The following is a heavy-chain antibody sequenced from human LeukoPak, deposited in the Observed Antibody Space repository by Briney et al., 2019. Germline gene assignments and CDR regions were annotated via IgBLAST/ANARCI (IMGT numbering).Heavy chain of an antibody. CDR3: ARDAGHQLSRMNYYAMDV. V-gene: IGHV4-39*07. Sequence: PSETLSLTCTVSGGSISSSSYYWAWIRQPPGKGLEWIGSIYYGGSTYYNLSLKSRVTISVDISKNQFSLKVSPVTAADTAVYYCARDAGHQLSRMNYYAMDVWGQGTTVTVSS. J-gene: IGHJ6*02. CDR1: GGSISSSSYY. CDR2: IYYGGST. D-gene: IGHD2-2*01.